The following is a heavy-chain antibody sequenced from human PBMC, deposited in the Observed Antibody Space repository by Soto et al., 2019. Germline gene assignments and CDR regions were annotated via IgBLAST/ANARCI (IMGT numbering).Heavy chain of an antibody. CDR2: IYYSGRT. J-gene: IGHJ4*02. CDR1: GESISGSSYY. Sequence: SETLSLTCIVSGESISGSSYYWGWIRQPPGKGLEWIGSIYYSGRTYYNPSFKSRVTISIDTSRNQFSLKLSSVTATDTAVYYCARQRTTVVTQAYFDHWGQGALVTVSS. V-gene: IGHV4-39*01. D-gene: IGHD2-21*02. CDR3: ARQRTTVVTQAYFDH.